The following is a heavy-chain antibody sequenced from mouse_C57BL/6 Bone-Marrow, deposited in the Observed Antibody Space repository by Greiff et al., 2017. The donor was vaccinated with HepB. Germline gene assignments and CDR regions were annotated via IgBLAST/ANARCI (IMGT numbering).Heavy chain of an antibody. J-gene: IGHJ1*03. V-gene: IGHV1-72*01. CDR3: AMDYYGSSNWYFDV. Sequence: QVQLQQPGAELVKPGASVKLSCKASGYTFTSYWMHWVKQRPGRGLEWIGRIDPNSGGTKYNEKFKSKATLTVDKPSSTAYMQLSSLTSEVSAVYYCAMDYYGSSNWYFDVWGTGTTVTVSA. CDR2: IDPNSGGT. D-gene: IGHD1-1*01. CDR1: GYTFTSYW.